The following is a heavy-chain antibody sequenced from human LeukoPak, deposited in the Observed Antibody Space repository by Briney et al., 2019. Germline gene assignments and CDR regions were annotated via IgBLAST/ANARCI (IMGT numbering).Heavy chain of an antibody. D-gene: IGHD6-19*01. V-gene: IGHV1-69*13. CDR3: ARGLRIAVAGPLY. CDR2: IIPIFGTA. CDR1: GGTFSSYA. J-gene: IGHJ4*02. Sequence: SVKVSCKASGGTFSSYAISWVRQAPGQGLEWMGGIIPIFGTANYAQKFQGRVTTTADESTSTAYMELSSLRSEDTAVYYCARGLRIAVAGPLYWGQGTLVTVSS.